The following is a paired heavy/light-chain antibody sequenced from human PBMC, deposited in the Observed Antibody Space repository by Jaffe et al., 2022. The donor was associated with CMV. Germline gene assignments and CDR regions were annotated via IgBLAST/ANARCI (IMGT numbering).Heavy chain of an antibody. CDR1: GFTVSSSY. V-gene: IGHV3-66*01. Sequence: EVQLEESGGGLVQPGGSLRLSCAVSGFTVSSSYMTWVRQAPGKGLEWVSVVYSSGSTYYADSVKGRFIISRDNSENTLSLQMNSLRAEDTAVYYCARAPQNLYGSGSYYYPHDYWGQGTLVTVSS. J-gene: IGHJ4*02. D-gene: IGHD3-10*01. CDR3: ARAPQNLYGSGSYYYPHDY. CDR2: VYSSGST.
Light chain of an antibody. CDR2: AAS. CDR3: QQSYTIPTWT. Sequence: DIQMTQSPSSLSVSVGDRVTITCRASQSVSSHLNWYQHKPGKAPKLLIYAASSLQSGVPSRFSGSGSGTDFTLTISSLQPEDFATYFCQQSYTIPTWTFGQGTKVEIK. V-gene: IGKV1-39*01. CDR1: QSVSSH. J-gene: IGKJ1*01.